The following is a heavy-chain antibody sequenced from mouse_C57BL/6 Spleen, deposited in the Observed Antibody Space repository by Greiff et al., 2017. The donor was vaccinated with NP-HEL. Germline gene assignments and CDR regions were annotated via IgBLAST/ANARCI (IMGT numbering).Heavy chain of an antibody. J-gene: IGHJ2*01. CDR1: GYSITSGYY. Sequence: DVHLVESGPGLVKPSQSLSLTCSVTGYSITSGYYWNWIRQFPGNKLEWMGYISYDGSNNYNPSLKNRISITRDTSKNQFFLKLNSVTTEDTATYYCARGDGYYVLDYWGQGTTLTVSS. CDR2: ISYDGSN. D-gene: IGHD2-3*01. CDR3: ARGDGYYVLDY. V-gene: IGHV3-6*01.